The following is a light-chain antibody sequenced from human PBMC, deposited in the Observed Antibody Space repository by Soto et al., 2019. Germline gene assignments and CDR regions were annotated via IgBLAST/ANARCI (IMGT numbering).Light chain of an antibody. CDR1: QSVSNN. CDR3: QQYNNCPPWT. CDR2: DAS. V-gene: IGKV3-15*01. J-gene: IGKJ1*01. Sequence: ILMTQSPATLSVSPGERATLSCRASQSVSNNLAWYQQKPGQAPRLLIYDASTRATGIPARFSGSGSGTVFTLTTSSVQHQDFAVYYCQQYNNCPPWTLGQGTKIEIK.